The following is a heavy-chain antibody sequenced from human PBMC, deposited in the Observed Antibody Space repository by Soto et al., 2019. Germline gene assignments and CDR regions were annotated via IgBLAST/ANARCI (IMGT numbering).Heavy chain of an antibody. V-gene: IGHV4-34*01. CDR2: INHSGST. CDR3: ARGIFGVVYAFDI. D-gene: IGHD3-3*01. J-gene: IGHJ3*02. CDR1: GFTFSSYA. Sequence: LRLSCAASGFTFSSYAMSWVRQAPGKGLEWIGEINHSGSTNYNPSLKSRVTISVDKSKNQFSLKLSSVTAADTAVYYCARGIFGVVYAFDIWGQGTMVTVSS.